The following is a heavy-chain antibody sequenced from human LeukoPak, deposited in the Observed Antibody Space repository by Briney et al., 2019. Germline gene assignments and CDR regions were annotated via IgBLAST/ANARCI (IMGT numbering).Heavy chain of an antibody. J-gene: IGHJ6*04. V-gene: IGHV3-33*01. Sequence: PGRSLRLSCAASGFTFSSYGMHWGRQAPGKGLEWVAVIWYDGSNKYYADSVKGRFTISRDNSKNTLYLQMNSLRAEDTAVYYCARERGVNYYYYGMDVWGKGTTVTVSS. CDR1: GFTFSSYG. CDR2: IWYDGSNK. D-gene: IGHD3-10*01. CDR3: ARERGVNYYYYGMDV.